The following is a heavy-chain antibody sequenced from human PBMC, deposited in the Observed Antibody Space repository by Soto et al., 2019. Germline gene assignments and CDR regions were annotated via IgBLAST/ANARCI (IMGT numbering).Heavy chain of an antibody. Sequence: SETLSLTCTVSGGSISSSSYYWGWIRQPPGKGLEWIGSIYYSGSTYYNPSLKSRVTISVDTSKNQFSLKLSSVTAADTAVYYCARSEAVADPFFDHWGQGTLVTAPQ. D-gene: IGHD6-19*01. V-gene: IGHV4-39*01. J-gene: IGHJ4*02. CDR1: GGSISSSSYY. CDR3: ARSEAVADPFFDH. CDR2: IYYSGST.